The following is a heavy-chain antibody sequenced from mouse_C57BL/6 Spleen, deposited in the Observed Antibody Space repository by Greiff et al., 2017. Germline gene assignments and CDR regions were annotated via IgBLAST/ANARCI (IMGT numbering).Heavy chain of an antibody. V-gene: IGHV5-4*03. CDR3: ARGSNYFAY. CDR1: GFTFSSYA. D-gene: IGHD2-5*01. Sequence: EVMLVESGGGLVKPGGSLKLSCAASGFTFSSYAMSWVRQTPEKRLEWVATISDGGSYTYYPDNVKGRFTISRDNAKNNLYLQMSHLKSEDTAMYYCARGSNYFAYWGQGTLVTVSA. CDR2: ISDGGSYT. J-gene: IGHJ3*01.